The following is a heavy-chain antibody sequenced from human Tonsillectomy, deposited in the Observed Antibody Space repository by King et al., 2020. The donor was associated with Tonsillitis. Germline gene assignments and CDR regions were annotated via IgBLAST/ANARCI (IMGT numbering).Heavy chain of an antibody. V-gene: IGHV4-39*01. J-gene: IGHJ5*02. D-gene: IGHD1-7*01. CDR2: IFYTVKT. Sequence: QLQESGPGLVKPSETLALTCTVFGGSITTDAYFCGWIRQPPGKGLEWIGTIFYTVKTYYNTSLKSRVSISVDTSKNQFSLKLSSLTATDTAVYYCARHRSTGGENYFDPWGQGTLVTVSS. CDR3: ARHRSTGGENYFDP. CDR1: GGSITTDAYF.